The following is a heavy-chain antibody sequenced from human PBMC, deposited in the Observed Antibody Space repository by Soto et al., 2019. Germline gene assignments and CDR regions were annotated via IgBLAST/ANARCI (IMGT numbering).Heavy chain of an antibody. CDR3: ARIPTTLYNWFDP. V-gene: IGHV5-51*01. D-gene: IGHD1-26*01. CDR2: IYPGDSDT. Sequence: LGESLKISCKGSGYSFTSYWIGWVRQMPGKGLEWMGIIYPGDSDTRYSPSFQGQVTISADKSISTAYLQWSSLKASDTAMYYCARIPTTLYNWFDPWGQGTLVTVSS. J-gene: IGHJ5*02. CDR1: GYSFTSYW.